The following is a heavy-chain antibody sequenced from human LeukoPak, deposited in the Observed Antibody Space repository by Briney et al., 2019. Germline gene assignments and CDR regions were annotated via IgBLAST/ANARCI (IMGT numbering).Heavy chain of an antibody. CDR2: VSGYNGNT. Sequence: ASVKVSCKTSGYTFSRHGITWVRQAPGQGLEWMGWVSGYNGNTNYAQNVQGRVTMTTDTSTKTAYMELRSLRSDDTAVYYCAKDIHPGLDSGASCCFDYWGQGTPVTVSS. CDR3: AKDIHPGLDSGASCCFDY. V-gene: IGHV1-18*01. CDR1: GYTFSRHG. J-gene: IGHJ4*02. D-gene: IGHD3-22*01.